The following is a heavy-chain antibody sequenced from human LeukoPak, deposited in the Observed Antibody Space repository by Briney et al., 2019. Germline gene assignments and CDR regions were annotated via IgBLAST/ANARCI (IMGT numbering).Heavy chain of an antibody. CDR3: ARDLGQYYDTSDNWFDP. CDR1: GFTFSTFA. V-gene: IGHV3-23*01. D-gene: IGHD3-22*01. Sequence: GGSLRLSCAASGFTFSTFAMIWVRQPPGKGLEWVSSIFPSGGEIHYADSVRGRFTISRDNAKNTLNLQMNSLRAEDTAVYYCARDLGQYYDTSDNWFDPWGQGTLVTVSS. CDR2: IFPSGGEI. J-gene: IGHJ5*02.